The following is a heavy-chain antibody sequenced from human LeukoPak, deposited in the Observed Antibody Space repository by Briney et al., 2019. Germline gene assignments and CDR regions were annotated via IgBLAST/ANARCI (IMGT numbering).Heavy chain of an antibody. Sequence: PSETLSLTCTVSGGSISSSSYYWGWIRQPPGKGLEWIGSIYYSGSTYYNPSLKSRVTISVDTSKNQFSLKLSSVTAADTAVYYCARPHNVYTAMGTGFDYWGQGTLGTVSS. V-gene: IGHV4-39*01. D-gene: IGHD5-18*01. J-gene: IGHJ4*02. CDR3: ARPHNVYTAMGTGFDY. CDR2: IYYSGST. CDR1: GGSISSSSYY.